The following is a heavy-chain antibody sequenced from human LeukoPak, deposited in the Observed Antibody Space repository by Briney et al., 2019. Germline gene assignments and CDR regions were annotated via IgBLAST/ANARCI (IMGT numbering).Heavy chain of an antibody. CDR1: GFTFGDYG. CDR2: IGSSSSYI. J-gene: IGHJ4*02. CDR3: ARPSNEGQWLVGQGVDY. D-gene: IGHD6-19*01. Sequence: PGRSLRLSCTASGFTFGDYGMSWVRQAPGKGLEWVSSIGSSSSYIYYADSVKGRFTISRDNAKKSMYLEMNSLRAEDTAVYYCARPSNEGQWLVGQGVDYWGQGTLVTVSS. V-gene: IGHV3-21*01.